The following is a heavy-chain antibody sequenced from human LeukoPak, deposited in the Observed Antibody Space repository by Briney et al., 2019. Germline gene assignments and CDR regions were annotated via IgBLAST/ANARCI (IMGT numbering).Heavy chain of an antibody. D-gene: IGHD3-22*01. CDR2: ISESGGTT. CDR1: GFTFSSYA. CDR3: ARRSVAYSYDSSGYSPVYYFDY. V-gene: IGHV3-48*04. Sequence: GGSLRLTCEASGFTFSSYAMNWVRQAPGKGLEWVSSISESGGTTDYADSVKGRFTISRDNAKNSIYLQMNSLRGEDPAVYLCARRSVAYSYDSSGYSPVYYFDYWGQGTLVTVSS. J-gene: IGHJ4*02.